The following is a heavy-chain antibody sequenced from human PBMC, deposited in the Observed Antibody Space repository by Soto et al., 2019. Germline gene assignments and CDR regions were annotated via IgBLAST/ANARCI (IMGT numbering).Heavy chain of an antibody. V-gene: IGHV3-74*03. CDR2: INGDGTTT. Sequence: GLMRLWCGAAGFTFINHCVHWVRQAPGKGLVWVSRINGDGTTTQYADSVKGRFTISRDNAKNSLYLQMNSLRAEDTAVYYCARDTYYDYIWGSYSSPGGFDYWGQGTLVTVSS. D-gene: IGHD3-16*01. CDR1: GFTFINHC. CDR3: ARDTYYDYIWGSYSSPGGFDY. J-gene: IGHJ4*02.